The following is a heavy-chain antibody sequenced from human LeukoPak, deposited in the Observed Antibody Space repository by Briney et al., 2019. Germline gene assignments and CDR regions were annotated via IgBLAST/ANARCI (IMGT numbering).Heavy chain of an antibody. CDR2: IYYRGST. CDR3: ARASEYCSSTSCYNWFDP. CDR1: GGSISSGGYY. V-gene: IGHV4-31*03. J-gene: IGHJ5*02. D-gene: IGHD2-2*01. Sequence: PSETLSLICTVSGGSISSGGYYWSWIRQHPGKGLEWIGYIYYRGSTYYNPSLKSRVTISVDTSKNQFSLKLSSVTAADTAVYYCARASEYCSSTSCYNWFDPWGQGTLVTVSS.